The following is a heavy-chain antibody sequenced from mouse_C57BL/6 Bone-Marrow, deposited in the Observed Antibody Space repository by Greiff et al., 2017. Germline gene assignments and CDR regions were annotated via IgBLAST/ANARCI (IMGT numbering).Heavy chain of an antibody. CDR2: INPGSGGT. CDR3: ARGRYWYFDV. V-gene: IGHV1-54*01. J-gene: IGHJ1*03. Sequence: ESGAELVRPGTSVKVSCKASGYAFTNYLIEWVKQRPGQGLEWIGVINPGSGGTNYNEKFKGKATLTADKSSSTAYMQLSSLTSEDSAVYFCARGRYWYFDVWGTGTTVTVSS. CDR1: GYAFTNYL.